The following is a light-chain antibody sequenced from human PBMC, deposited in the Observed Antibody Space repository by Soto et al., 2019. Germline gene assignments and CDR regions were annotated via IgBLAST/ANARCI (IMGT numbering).Light chain of an antibody. J-gene: IGKJ4*01. CDR1: QDISTL. CDR2: GAS. Sequence: DIPMTQSPSSVSASIGDTVTITCRASQDISTLLAWYQQKPGKAPKLLIYGASTLESGVPSRFSGRGSGTDFTLTISSLQPEDLATYFCQQADSFPLTFGGGTKVEIK. CDR3: QQADSFPLT. V-gene: IGKV1D-12*01.